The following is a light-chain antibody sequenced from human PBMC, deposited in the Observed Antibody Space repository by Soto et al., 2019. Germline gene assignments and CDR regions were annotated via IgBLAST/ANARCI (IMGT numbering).Light chain of an antibody. CDR2: DVT. Sequence: QSVLTQHRSVSGSPGQSVNISCAATSSDVGAYNWVSWYQQHPGKVPKLIIYDVTRRPSGVPDRFYGSKSGNTASLTFSGLQADDEADYYCCSYSGSDTLVFGGGTKLTVL. CDR1: SSDVGAYNW. J-gene: IGLJ3*02. V-gene: IGLV2-11*01. CDR3: CSYSGSDTLV.